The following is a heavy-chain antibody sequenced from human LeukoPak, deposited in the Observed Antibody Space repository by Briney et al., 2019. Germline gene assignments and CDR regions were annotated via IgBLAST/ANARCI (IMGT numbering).Heavy chain of an antibody. CDR1: GVSITSDY. V-gene: IGHV4-59*01. CDR2: VSYGGNT. J-gene: IGHJ4*02. D-gene: IGHD2-15*01. Sequence: PSETLSLTCTVSGVSITSDYWSWIRQPPGKGLEWIGYVSYGGNTNYNPSLKSRVTISVDTSKTQFSLKLSSVTTADTAVYYCARPLHCSGGSCQDYWGQGTLVTVSS. CDR3: ARPLHCSGGSCQDY.